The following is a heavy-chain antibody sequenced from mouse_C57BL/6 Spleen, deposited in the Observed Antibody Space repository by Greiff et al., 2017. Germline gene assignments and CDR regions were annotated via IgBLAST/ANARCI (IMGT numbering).Heavy chain of an antibody. Sequence: DVKLVESEGGLVQPGSSMKLSCTASGFTFSDYYMAWVRQVPEKGLEWVANINYDGSSTYYLDSLKSRFIISRDNAKNILYLQMSSLKSEDTATYYCARDGLYYYGSSYVRYYYAMDYWGQGTSVTVSS. CDR3: ARDGLYYYGSSYVRYYYAMDY. D-gene: IGHD1-1*01. CDR1: GFTFSDYY. CDR2: INYDGSST. V-gene: IGHV5-16*01. J-gene: IGHJ4*01.